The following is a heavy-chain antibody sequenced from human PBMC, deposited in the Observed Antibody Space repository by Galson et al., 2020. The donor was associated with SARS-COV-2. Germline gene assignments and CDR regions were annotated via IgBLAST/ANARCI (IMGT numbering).Heavy chain of an antibody. Sequence: GESLKISCAASGFTFRTYAIHWVRQAPGKGLEWLTVISHDGKIQVYADSVKGRFTISRDNSGNMVFLQMVSLRADDTALYYCTRDVSGGASDIWGQGTMVTVSS. V-gene: IGHV3-30*04. D-gene: IGHD1-26*01. CDR3: TRDVSGGASDI. J-gene: IGHJ3*02. CDR2: ISHDGKIQ. CDR1: GFTFRTYA.